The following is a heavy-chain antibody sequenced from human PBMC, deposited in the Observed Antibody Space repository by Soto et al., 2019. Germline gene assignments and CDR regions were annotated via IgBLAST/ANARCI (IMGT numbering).Heavy chain of an antibody. V-gene: IGHV4-4*02. D-gene: IGHD3-3*01. CDR1: GGSISSNNW. J-gene: IGHJ4*02. Sequence: SETLSLTCAVSGGSISSNNWWSWVRQPPGKGLEWIGEIYHSGSTNYNPSLKSRVTISVDTSKNQFSLKLSSVTAADTAVYYCAREYLYYDFWSGFDYWGQGTLVTVSS. CDR2: IYHSGST. CDR3: AREYLYYDFWSGFDY.